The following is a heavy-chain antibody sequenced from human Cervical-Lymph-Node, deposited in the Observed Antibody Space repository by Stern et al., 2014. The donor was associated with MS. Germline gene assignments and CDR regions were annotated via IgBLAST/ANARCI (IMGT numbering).Heavy chain of an antibody. Sequence: EVQLVESGAELIRPGESLKISCKGSGYKFSLYWIAWVRQMPGKGLEWMGIIYHGDSETRYRPSFQGQVTMSADKSTSTAYLQWSSLNASDTAMYFCARQTTAWASDVWGQGTLVTVSS. CDR3: ARQTTAWASDV. J-gene: IGHJ4*02. CDR2: IYHGDSET. V-gene: IGHV5-51*01. CDR1: GYKFSLYW. D-gene: IGHD1-14*01.